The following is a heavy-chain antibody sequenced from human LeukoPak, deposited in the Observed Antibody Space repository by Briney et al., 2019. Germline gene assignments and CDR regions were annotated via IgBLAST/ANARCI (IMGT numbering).Heavy chain of an antibody. CDR1: GFTFSSYG. CDR2: ISYDGSNK. CDR3: ARAYTYYYGSGSYSPDY. Sequence: PGGSLRLSCAASGFTFSSYGMHWVRQAPGKGLEWVAVISYDGSNKYYADSVKGRFTISRDNSKNTLYLQMNSLRAEDTAVYYCARAYTYYYGSGSYSPDYWGQGTLVTVSS. J-gene: IGHJ4*02. V-gene: IGHV3-30*03. D-gene: IGHD3-10*01.